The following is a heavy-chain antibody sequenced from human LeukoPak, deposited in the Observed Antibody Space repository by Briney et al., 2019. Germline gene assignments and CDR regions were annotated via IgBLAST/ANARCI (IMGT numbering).Heavy chain of an antibody. CDR1: GFTFDDCG. D-gene: IGHD6-19*01. CDR3: ARDYIAVSARGTEYFQH. V-gene: IGHV3-20*04. Sequence: GGSLRLSCAASGFTFDDCGMIWVRQAPGKGLEWVSGITWNGGSTAYADSVKGRFTISRDNAKNSLYLQMNSLRAEDTAFYYCARDYIAVSARGTEYFQHWGQGTLVTVSS. J-gene: IGHJ1*01. CDR2: ITWNGGST.